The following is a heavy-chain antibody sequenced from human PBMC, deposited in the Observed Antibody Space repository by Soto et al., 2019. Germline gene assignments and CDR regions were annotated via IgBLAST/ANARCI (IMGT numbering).Heavy chain of an antibody. Sequence: GGSLRLSCAASGFTFSSYSMNWVRQAPGKGLEWVSSISSSSSYIYYADSVKGRFTISRDNAKNSLYLQMNSLRAEDTAVYYCARAPSGAPFYGGNSGFYFDYWGQGTLVTVSS. D-gene: IGHD2-21*02. CDR2: ISSSSSYI. V-gene: IGHV3-21*01. CDR1: GFTFSSYS. J-gene: IGHJ4*02. CDR3: ARAPSGAPFYGGNSGFYFDY.